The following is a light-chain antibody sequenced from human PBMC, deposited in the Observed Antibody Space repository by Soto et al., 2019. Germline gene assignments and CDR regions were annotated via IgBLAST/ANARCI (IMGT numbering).Light chain of an antibody. CDR2: EAT. Sequence: QSALAQPASVSGSPGQSITISCTGTSSDLGTYNLVSWYQQHPGKAPKLTIYEATKRPSGVSDRFSGSKSGNTASLTISRLQAEDEAYYYCCSYAGGSTLVFGGGTKLTVL. V-gene: IGLV2-23*01. J-gene: IGLJ3*02. CDR3: CSYAGGSTLV. CDR1: SSDLGTYNL.